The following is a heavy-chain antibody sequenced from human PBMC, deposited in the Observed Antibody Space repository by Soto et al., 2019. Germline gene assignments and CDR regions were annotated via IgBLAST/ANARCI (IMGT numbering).Heavy chain of an antibody. CDR2: IGTSANVM. D-gene: IGHD3-10*01. CDR1: GFSFRAYY. Sequence: QVRLVESGGGLVKPGGSLRLSCAASGFSFRAYYMSWIRQAPGKGLEWISYIGTSANVMYYADSVKGRFTISRDNAKNSLYLQMNSLAVEDTAVYYCGRQSRDYFDYWGQGILVTVSS. CDR3: GRQSRDYFDY. V-gene: IGHV3-11*01. J-gene: IGHJ4*02.